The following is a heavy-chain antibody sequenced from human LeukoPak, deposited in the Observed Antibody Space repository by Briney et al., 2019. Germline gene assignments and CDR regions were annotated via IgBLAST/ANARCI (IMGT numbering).Heavy chain of an antibody. D-gene: IGHD6-19*01. CDR2: ISSSGSI. Sequence: GGSLRLSCAASGFTFSDNYMSWIRQAPGKGLEWVSYISSSGSIYYADSVKGRFTISRDNAKNSLYLEMNSLRAEDTAVYYCARGASVVAGNDNAFDIWGQGTMVTVSS. CDR1: GFTFSDNY. V-gene: IGHV3-11*04. CDR3: ARGASVVAGNDNAFDI. J-gene: IGHJ3*02.